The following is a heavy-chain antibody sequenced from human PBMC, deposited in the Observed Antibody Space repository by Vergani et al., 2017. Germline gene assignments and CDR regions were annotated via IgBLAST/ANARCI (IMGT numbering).Heavy chain of an antibody. CDR2: ISGHGDRT. CDR1: GFTFSNSA. CDR3: AREERSNTSPFVGD. V-gene: IGHV3-23*01. D-gene: IGHD2/OR15-2a*01. J-gene: IGHJ4*02. Sequence: EVHLLESAGGQVEAGGSLILSCVASGFTFSNSAMSWVRQTSGKGLEWVSAISGHGDRTYYVDSVKGRFTISRENSKHTVDLQMNSVKAEYRATYYCAREERSNTSPFVGDWGQGTLVTV.